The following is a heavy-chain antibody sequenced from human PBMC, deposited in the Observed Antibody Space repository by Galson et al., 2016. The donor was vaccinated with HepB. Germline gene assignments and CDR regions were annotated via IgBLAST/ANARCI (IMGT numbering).Heavy chain of an antibody. CDR3: ARGDYENYFDP. J-gene: IGHJ5*02. D-gene: IGHD3-16*01. V-gene: IGHV4-31*03. Sequence: TLSPTCIVSGGSISSAGYYWSWIRQDPGKGLEWIGYIYDNGYTYYNPSLQGRVIISVDTSKNQFSLKLHSLTAADTARYFCARGDYENYFDPWGQGTLVTVSS. CDR1: GGSISSAGYY. CDR2: IYDNGYT.